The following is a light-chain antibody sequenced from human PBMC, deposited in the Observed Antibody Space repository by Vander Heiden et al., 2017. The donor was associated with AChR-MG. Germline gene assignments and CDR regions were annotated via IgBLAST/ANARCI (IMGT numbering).Light chain of an antibody. Sequence: EIVMTQSPGTLSMSPGERATLSCRASQSVNTNLAWYQQKPGQSPRLVIYGASARATGVPTRFSGSGSGTDFTLTISSLQSEDFAIYYCQQYDNWPPLTFGGGTKVEMK. J-gene: IGKJ4*01. V-gene: IGKV3-15*01. CDR1: QSVNTN. CDR3: QQYDNWPPLT. CDR2: GAS.